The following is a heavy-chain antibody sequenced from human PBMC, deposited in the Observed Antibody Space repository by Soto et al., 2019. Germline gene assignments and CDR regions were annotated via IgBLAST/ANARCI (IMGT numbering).Heavy chain of an antibody. Sequence: QLQLQESGSGLVKPSQTLSLTCAVSGGSISSGGYSWSWIRQPPGKGLEWIGYIYHSGSTYYNPSLKSRVTISVDRSKNQFSLKLXSVTXXXXXVYYCARGSRFGEIDDYWGQGTLVTVSS. CDR2: IYHSGST. D-gene: IGHD3-10*01. CDR3: ARGSRFGEIDDY. CDR1: GGSISSGGYS. V-gene: IGHV4-30-2*01. J-gene: IGHJ4*02.